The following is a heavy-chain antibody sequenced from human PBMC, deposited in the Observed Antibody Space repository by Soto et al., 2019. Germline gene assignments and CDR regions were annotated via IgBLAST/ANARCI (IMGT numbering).Heavy chain of an antibody. Sequence: PGGSLRLSCAASGLTLSRFAMHWVRQAPGKGLDWVSSIFSSSSYIYYADSVKGRFIISRDNAKNSLYLQMNSLRAEDTAVYYCARDSSPGHWGQGTLVTVSS. CDR2: IFSSSSYI. CDR1: GLTLSRFA. J-gene: IGHJ4*02. D-gene: IGHD6-13*01. V-gene: IGHV3-21*01. CDR3: ARDSSPGH.